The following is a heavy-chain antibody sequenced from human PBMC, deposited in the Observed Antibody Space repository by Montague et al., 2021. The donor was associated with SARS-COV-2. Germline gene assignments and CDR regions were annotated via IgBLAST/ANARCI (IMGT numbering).Heavy chain of an antibody. V-gene: IGHV4-34*01. Sequence: SETLSHTCAVYGESFSGFFWSWIRQPPGKGLEWIAEINDRGGTNYNYNPSLGSRVTISADTSKNQFSLKLRSVTAADTAVYYCARWDPQTLTVISLRGKSASDYWGQGTLVTVSS. CDR2: INDRGGTNY. D-gene: IGHD4-11*01. CDR1: GESFSGFF. J-gene: IGHJ4*02. CDR3: ARWDPQTLTVISLRGKSASDY.